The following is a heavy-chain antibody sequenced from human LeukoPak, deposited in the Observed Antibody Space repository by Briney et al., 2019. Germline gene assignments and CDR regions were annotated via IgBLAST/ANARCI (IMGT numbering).Heavy chain of an antibody. Sequence: ASVKVSCKASGYTFTGYYMHWVRQAPGQGLEWMGGIIPIFGTANYAQKFQGRVTITTDESTSTAYMELSSLRSEDTAVYYCAMMGATTTFDYWGQGTLVTVSS. D-gene: IGHD1-26*01. J-gene: IGHJ4*02. CDR3: AMMGATTTFDY. CDR1: GYTFTGYY. V-gene: IGHV1-69*05. CDR2: IIPIFGTA.